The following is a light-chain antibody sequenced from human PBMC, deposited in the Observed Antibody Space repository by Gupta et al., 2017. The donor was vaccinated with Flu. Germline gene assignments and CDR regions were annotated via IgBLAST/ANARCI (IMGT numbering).Light chain of an antibody. J-gene: IGKJ1*01. CDR1: KGRVDSDGKNY. CDR2: KGS. V-gene: IGKV2-30*01. CDR3: MQGERWPWA. Sequence: VTLGGTASNSCRASKGRVDSDGKNYRRWCQQRPGQAPRRLIYKGSHRGSGVPDRFSGSGLGTDFILKVSGVEAEEVGVYYCMQGERWPWAFGQGTKVEIK.